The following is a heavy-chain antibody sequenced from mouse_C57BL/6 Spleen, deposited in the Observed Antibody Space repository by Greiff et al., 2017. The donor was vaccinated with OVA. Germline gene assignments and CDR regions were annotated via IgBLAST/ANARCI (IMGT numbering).Heavy chain of an antibody. D-gene: IGHD2-2*01. V-gene: IGHV1-55*01. J-gene: IGHJ3*01. Sequence: QVQLQQPGAELVKPGASVKMSCKASGYTFTSYWITWVKQRPGQGLEWIGDIYPGSGSTNYNEKFKSKATLTVDTSSSTAYMQLSSLTSEDSAVYYCARDSTMGTTRFAYWGQGTLVTVSA. CDR2: IYPGSGST. CDR1: GYTFTSYW. CDR3: ARDSTMGTTRFAY.